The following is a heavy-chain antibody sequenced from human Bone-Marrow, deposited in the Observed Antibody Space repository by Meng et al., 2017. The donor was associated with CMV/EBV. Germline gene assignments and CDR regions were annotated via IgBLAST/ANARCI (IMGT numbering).Heavy chain of an antibody. CDR1: GGTFSSYA. Sequence: SVKVSCKASGGTFSSYAISWVRQAPGQGLEWMGGLIPILGIANYAQKFQGRVTITADKSTSTAYMELSSLRSEDTAVYYCARDHESIAARLYYGMDVWGQGTTVTVSS. CDR2: LIPILGIA. J-gene: IGHJ6*02. V-gene: IGHV1-69*10. CDR3: ARDHESIAARLYYGMDV. D-gene: IGHD6-6*01.